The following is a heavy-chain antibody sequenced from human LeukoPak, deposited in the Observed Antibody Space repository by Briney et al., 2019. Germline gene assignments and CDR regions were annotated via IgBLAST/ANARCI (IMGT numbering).Heavy chain of an antibody. J-gene: IGHJ4*02. CDR2: IIGGAGST. V-gene: IGHV3-23*01. Sequence: GGSLRLSCAASGFSFSSDGMSWVRQAPGKGLEWASGIIGGAGSTYYADSVKGRFTISRDNSKNTLYLQMNSLRAEDTAVYYCTHGSMYQLDYWGQGTLVTVSS. CDR3: THGSMYQLDY. D-gene: IGHD2-2*01. CDR1: GFSFSSDG.